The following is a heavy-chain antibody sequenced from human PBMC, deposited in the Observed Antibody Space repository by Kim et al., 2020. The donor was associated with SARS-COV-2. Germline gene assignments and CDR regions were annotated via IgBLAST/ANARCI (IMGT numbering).Heavy chain of an antibody. CDR3: ARDWWLLLRGFYYYYGMDV. Sequence: GRFTISRDNSKNTLYLQMNSLRAEDTAVYYCARDWWLLLRGFYYYYGMDVWGQGTTVTVSS. D-gene: IGHD3-22*01. V-gene: IGHV3-30*01. J-gene: IGHJ6*02.